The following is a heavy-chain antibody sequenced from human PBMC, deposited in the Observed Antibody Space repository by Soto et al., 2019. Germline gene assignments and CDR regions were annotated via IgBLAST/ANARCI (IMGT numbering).Heavy chain of an antibody. J-gene: IGHJ4*02. Sequence: GGSLRLSCTASGFTFGDYAMSWFRQAPGKGLEWVGFIRSKAYGGTTEYAASVKGRFTISRDDSKSIAYLQMNSLKTEDTAVYYCTRDKYSSSWDRVPFDYWGQGTLVTVSS. CDR1: GFTFGDYA. CDR3: TRDKYSSSWDRVPFDY. V-gene: IGHV3-49*03. CDR2: IRSKAYGGTT. D-gene: IGHD6-13*01.